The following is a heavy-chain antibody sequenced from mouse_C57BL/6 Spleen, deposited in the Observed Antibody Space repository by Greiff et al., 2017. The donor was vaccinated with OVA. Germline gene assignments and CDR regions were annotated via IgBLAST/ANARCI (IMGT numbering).Heavy chain of an antibody. Sequence: VQLQQSGPELVKPGASVKISCKASGYAFSSSWMNWVKQRPGKGLEWIGRIYPGDGDTNYNGKFKGKATLTADKSSSTAYMQLSSLTSEDSAVYFCAREYGYDGSWFAYWGQGTLVTVSA. CDR2: IYPGDGDT. CDR3: AREYGYDGSWFAY. CDR1: GYAFSSSW. V-gene: IGHV1-82*01. J-gene: IGHJ3*01. D-gene: IGHD2-2*01.